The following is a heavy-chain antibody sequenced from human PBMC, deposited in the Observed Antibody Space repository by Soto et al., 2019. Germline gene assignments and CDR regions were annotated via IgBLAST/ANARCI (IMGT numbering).Heavy chain of an antibody. CDR3: ARVTHVDPSSVYYFDY. CDR2: IYTSGST. D-gene: IGHD6-6*01. V-gene: IGHV4-4*07. Sequence: KPSETLSLTCTVSGGSISSYYWSWIRQPAGKGLEWIGRIYTSGSTNYNPSLKSRVTMSVDTSKNQFSLKLSSVTAADTAVYYCARVTHVDPSSVYYFDYWGQGTLVTVSS. J-gene: IGHJ4*02. CDR1: GGSISSYY.